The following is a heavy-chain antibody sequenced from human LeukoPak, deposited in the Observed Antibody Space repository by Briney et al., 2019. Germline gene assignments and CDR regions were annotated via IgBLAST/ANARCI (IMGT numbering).Heavy chain of an antibody. D-gene: IGHD3-10*01. CDR2: IWYDGSNK. V-gene: IGHV3-33*01. Sequence: GRSLRLSCAASGFTFSSYGMHWLRQAPGKGLEGVAGIWYDGSNKYYADSVKGRFTISRDNSKNTLYLQMNSLRAEDTAVYYCARSGLFYGSGSHFDYWGQGTLVTVSS. CDR1: GFTFSSYG. J-gene: IGHJ4*02. CDR3: ARSGLFYGSGSHFDY.